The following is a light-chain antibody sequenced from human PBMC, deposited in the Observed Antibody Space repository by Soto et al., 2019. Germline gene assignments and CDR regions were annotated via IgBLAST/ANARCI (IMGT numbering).Light chain of an antibody. Sequence: QSALTQPPSASGSPGQSVTISGPGTSSDVGGYNYVSWYQHHPGKAPPLMIYEVSKRPPGVPDRFPGSKSGNTDSLTVSGLQGEDDAEDYVSSFEGSNNLPFGGGTKLTVL. CDR1: SSDVGGYNY. J-gene: IGLJ2*01. CDR2: EVS. CDR3: SSFEGSNNLP. V-gene: IGLV2-8*01.